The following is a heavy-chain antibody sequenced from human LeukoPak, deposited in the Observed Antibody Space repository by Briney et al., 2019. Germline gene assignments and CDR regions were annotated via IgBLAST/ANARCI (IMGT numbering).Heavy chain of an antibody. CDR1: GDGFTRHT. J-gene: IGHJ4*02. V-gene: IGHV3-48*01. D-gene: IGHD6-13*01. CDR2: IRSGSDYI. Sequence: QSGGSLRLSCVGSGDGFTRHTMNWVLRAPGKGLEWISYIRSGSDYIYYADSVKGRFTVSRDNARTSVYLQMNSLRVEDTAIYYCAREYHSRARFDSWGQGTLVTVSS. CDR3: AREYHSRARFDS.